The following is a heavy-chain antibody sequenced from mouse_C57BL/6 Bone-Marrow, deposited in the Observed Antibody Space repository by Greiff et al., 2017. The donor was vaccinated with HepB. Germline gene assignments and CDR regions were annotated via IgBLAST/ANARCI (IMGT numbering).Heavy chain of an antibody. CDR3: ATTTEAMDY. CDR1: GFTFSSYG. V-gene: IGHV5-6*01. J-gene: IGHJ4*01. Sequence: EVKLMESGGDLVKPGGSLKLSCAASGFTFSSYGMSWVRQTPDKRLEWVATISSGGSYTYYPDSVKGRFTISRDNAKNTLYLQMSSLKSEDTAMYYCATTTEAMDYWGQGTSVTVSS. CDR2: ISSGGSYT. D-gene: IGHD1-1*01.